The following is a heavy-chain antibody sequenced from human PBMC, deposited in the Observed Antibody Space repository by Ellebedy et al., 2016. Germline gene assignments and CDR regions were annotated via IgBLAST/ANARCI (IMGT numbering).Heavy chain of an antibody. CDR2: IYTSGST. D-gene: IGHD6-13*01. Sequence: SETLSLXCTVSGGSISSGSYYWSWIRQPAGKGLEWIGRIYTSGSTNYNPSLKSRVTISVDTSKNQFSLKLSSVTAADTAVYYCVGPRVAAAPAFDYWGQGTLVTVSS. CDR1: GGSISSGSYY. J-gene: IGHJ4*02. V-gene: IGHV4-61*02. CDR3: VGPRVAAAPAFDY.